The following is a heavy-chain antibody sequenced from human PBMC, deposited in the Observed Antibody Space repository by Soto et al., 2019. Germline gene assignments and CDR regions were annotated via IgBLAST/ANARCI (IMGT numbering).Heavy chain of an antibody. CDR2: IYPGDSDT. CDR3: ARPFQWLPDSNKFVHIDY. V-gene: IGHV5-51*01. Sequence: PGESLKISCKGSGYSFTSYWIGWVRQMPGKGLEWMGIIYPGDSDTRYSPSFQGQVTISADKSISTAYLQWSSLKASDTAMYYCARPFQWLPDSNKFVHIDYWGQGTLVTVSS. CDR1: GYSFTSYW. D-gene: IGHD2-8*01. J-gene: IGHJ4*02.